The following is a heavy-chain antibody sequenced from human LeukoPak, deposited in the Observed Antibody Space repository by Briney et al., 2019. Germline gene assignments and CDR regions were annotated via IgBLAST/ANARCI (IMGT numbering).Heavy chain of an antibody. J-gene: IGHJ4*02. CDR1: GFAFSSYA. CDR3: ARDSGWYDY. V-gene: IGHV3-21*01. Sequence: PGGSLRLSCAASGFAFSSYAMSWVRLAPGKGLEWVSSISSSSSYIYYADSVKGRFTISRDNAKNSLYLQMNSLRAEDTAVYYGARDSGWYDYWGKGTLVTVSS. D-gene: IGHD6-19*01. CDR2: ISSSSSYI.